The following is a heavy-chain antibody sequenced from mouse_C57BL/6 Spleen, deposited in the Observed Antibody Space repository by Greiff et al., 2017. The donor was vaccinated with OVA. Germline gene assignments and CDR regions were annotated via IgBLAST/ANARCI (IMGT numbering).Heavy chain of an antibody. D-gene: IGHD3-1*01. Sequence: VQLQQSGAELVGSGSSVKLSCKASASPYTYYSINWVKQRPGQGLEWIARIYPGSGNTYYNEKFKGKATLTAEKSSSTAYMQLSSLTSEDSAVYFCARSGSYFDYWGQGTTLTVSS. J-gene: IGHJ2*01. V-gene: IGHV1-76*01. CDR2: IYPGSGNT. CDR3: ARSGSYFDY. CDR1: ASPYTYYS.